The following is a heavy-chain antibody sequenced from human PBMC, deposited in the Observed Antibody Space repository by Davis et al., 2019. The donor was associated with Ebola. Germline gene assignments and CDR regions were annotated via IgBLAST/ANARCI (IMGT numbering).Heavy chain of an antibody. V-gene: IGHV4-30-4*08. CDR1: GGSISSGGYY. CDR3: AREVWDYYDSSGYPRGRFDP. CDR2: IYYSGST. D-gene: IGHD3-22*01. J-gene: IGHJ5*02. Sequence: PSETLSPTCTVSGGSISSGGYYWSWIRQHPGKGLEWIGYIYYSGSTYYNPSLKSRVTISVGTSKNQFSLKLSSVTAADTAVNYCAREVWDYYDSSGYPRGRFDPWGQGTLVTVSS.